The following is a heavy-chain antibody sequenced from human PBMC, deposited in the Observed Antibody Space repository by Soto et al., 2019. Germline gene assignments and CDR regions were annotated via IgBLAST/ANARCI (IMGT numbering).Heavy chain of an antibody. CDR1: GYTFTSYD. V-gene: IGHV1-8*01. CDR3: ASNHPVAATFDY. J-gene: IGHJ4*02. D-gene: IGHD1-26*01. CDR2: MNPNSGNT. Sequence: ASVKVSCKASGYTFTSYDINWVRQATGQGLEWMGWMNPNSGNTGYAQKFQGRVTMTRNTSISTAYMELSSLRSEDTAVYYGASNHPVAATFDYWGQGTLVTVSS.